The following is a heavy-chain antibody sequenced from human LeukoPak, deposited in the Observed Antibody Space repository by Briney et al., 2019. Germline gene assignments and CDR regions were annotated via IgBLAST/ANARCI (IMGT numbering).Heavy chain of an antibody. CDR2: ISSSGSTM. CDR3: ARGREAFDI. V-gene: IGHV3-48*03. CDR1: GFTFSSYE. D-gene: IGHD1-26*01. J-gene: IGHJ3*02. Sequence: GGSLRLSCAASGFTFSSYEMNWVRQAPGKGLEWVSNISSSGSTMYYADSVKGRFTISRDNAKNSLWLQINSLRAEDTAVYYCARGREAFDIWGQGTMVTVSS.